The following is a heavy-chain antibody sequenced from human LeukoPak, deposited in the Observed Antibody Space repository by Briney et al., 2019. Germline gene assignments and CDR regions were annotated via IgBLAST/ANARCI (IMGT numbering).Heavy chain of an antibody. CDR3: ARPSEYYYDSSGYYLRESWFDP. Sequence: ASVKVSCKASGYTFTSYAMHWVRQAPGQRLEWMGWINAGNGNTKYSQKFQGRVTITRDTSASTAYMELSSLRSEDTAVYYCARPSEYYYDSSGYYLRESWFDPWGQGTLVTVSS. CDR1: GYTFTSYA. D-gene: IGHD3-22*01. J-gene: IGHJ5*02. CDR2: INAGNGNT. V-gene: IGHV1-3*01.